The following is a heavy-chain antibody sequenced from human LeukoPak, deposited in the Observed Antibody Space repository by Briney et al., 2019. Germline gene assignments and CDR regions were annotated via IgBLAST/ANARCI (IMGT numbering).Heavy chain of an antibody. CDR2: IYSGGTT. Sequence: GGSLRLSCAASGFTFSNCAMSWVRQAPGKGLEWVSVIYSGGTTYYADSVKGRFTISRDNSKNTLYLQMNSLRAEDTAVYYCARGLYDSSGYLPYYFDYWGQGTLVTVSS. V-gene: IGHV3-66*01. J-gene: IGHJ4*02. CDR3: ARGLYDSSGYLPYYFDY. CDR1: GFTFSNCA. D-gene: IGHD3-22*01.